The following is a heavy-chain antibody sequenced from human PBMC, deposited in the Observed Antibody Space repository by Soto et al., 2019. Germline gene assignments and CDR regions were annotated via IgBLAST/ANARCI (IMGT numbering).Heavy chain of an antibody. CDR1: GGSISSSNW. V-gene: IGHV4-4*02. Sequence: WETLSLTCAVSGGSISSSNWSCWVRQPPGKGLEWIGEIYHSGSTNYNPSLKSRVTISVDKSKNQFSLKLSSVTAADTAVYYCARDGREGYDILTGYFGQRRSDYIDYWGQGTLVTVSS. CDR2: IYHSGST. CDR3: ARDGREGYDILTGYFGQRRSDYIDY. D-gene: IGHD3-9*01. J-gene: IGHJ4*02.